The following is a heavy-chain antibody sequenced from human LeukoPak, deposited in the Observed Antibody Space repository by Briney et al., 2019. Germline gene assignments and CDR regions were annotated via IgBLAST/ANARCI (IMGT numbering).Heavy chain of an antibody. CDR1: GGSISSYY. D-gene: IGHD3-22*01. J-gene: IGHJ4*02. CDR3: ARGTYYYDSSGYYSDY. Sequence: SETLSLTCTVSGGSISSYYWSWIRQPPGKGLEWIGYIYYSGSTNYNPSLKSRVTISVDTSKNQFSLKLSSVTAADTAVYYCARGTYYYDSSGYYSDYWGQGTLVTVSS. V-gene: IGHV4-59*01. CDR2: IYYSGST.